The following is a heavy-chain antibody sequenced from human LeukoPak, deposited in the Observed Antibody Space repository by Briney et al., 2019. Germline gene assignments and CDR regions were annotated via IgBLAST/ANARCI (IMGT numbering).Heavy chain of an antibody. CDR1: GGSISSYY. CDR3: ARGGYYGSGNDFRFDP. Sequence: PSETLSLTCTFSGGSISSYYWSWIRPPPGKGLEWIGYIYYSGSTNYKPSLKSRVTISVDTSKNQFSLKLSSVTAADTAVYYCARGGYYGSGNDFRFDPWGQGTLVTVSS. V-gene: IGHV4-59*01. J-gene: IGHJ5*02. D-gene: IGHD3-10*01. CDR2: IYYSGST.